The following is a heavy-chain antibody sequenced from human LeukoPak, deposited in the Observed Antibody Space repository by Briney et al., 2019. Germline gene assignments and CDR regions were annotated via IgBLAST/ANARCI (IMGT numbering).Heavy chain of an antibody. D-gene: IGHD5-18*01. CDR1: GFTFSSYG. V-gene: IGHV3-30*02. J-gene: IGHJ6*03. CDR3: AKEDLEVSYGYVNYYYYMDV. CDR2: IRYDGSNK. Sequence: GGSLKLSCAASGFTFSSYGMHWVRQAPGKGLEWVAFIRYDGSNKYYADSVKGRFTISRDNSKNTLYLQMNSLRAEDTAVYYCAKEDLEVSYGYVNYYYYMDVWGKGTTVTISS.